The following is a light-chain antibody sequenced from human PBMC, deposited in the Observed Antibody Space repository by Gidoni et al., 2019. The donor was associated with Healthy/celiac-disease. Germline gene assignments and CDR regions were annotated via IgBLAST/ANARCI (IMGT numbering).Light chain of an antibody. Sequence: DIQMTQSPSSLSASVGDRVTITCRASQTISSSLNWYQQKPGKAPKLLIYAASSLQSGVPSRFSGSGSGTDFTLTISSLQPEDFATYYCQQSYSTPQTFGQXTKVEIK. J-gene: IGKJ1*01. CDR2: AAS. V-gene: IGKV1-39*01. CDR1: QTISSS. CDR3: QQSYSTPQT.